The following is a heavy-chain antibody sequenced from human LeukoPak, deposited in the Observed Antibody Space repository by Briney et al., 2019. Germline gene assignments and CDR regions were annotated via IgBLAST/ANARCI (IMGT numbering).Heavy chain of an antibody. D-gene: IGHD2-2*01. Sequence: SRTLSLTCAVSGGSISSGGYSWSWIRQPPGKGLEWIGYIYHSGSTYYNPSLKSRVTISVDRSKNQFSLKLSSVTAADTAVYYCARSRGDYFDYWGQGTLVTVSS. J-gene: IGHJ4*02. CDR3: ARSRGDYFDY. CDR1: GGSISSGGYS. V-gene: IGHV4-30-2*01. CDR2: IYHSGST.